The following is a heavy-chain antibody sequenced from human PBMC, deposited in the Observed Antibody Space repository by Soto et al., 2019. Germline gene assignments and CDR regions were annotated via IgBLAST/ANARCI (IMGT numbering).Heavy chain of an antibody. J-gene: IGHJ6*02. V-gene: IGHV1-18*04. D-gene: IGHD3-3*01. CDR1: GYTFTSYG. CDR2: ISAYKGNT. CDR3: ARDGKYYDFCSGYPGLGYGMDV. Sequence: QVQLVQSGAEVKKPGASVKVSCKASGYTFTSYGISWVRQAPGQGLEWMGWISAYKGNTNYAQKLQGRVTMTTDTSTSSAYMELRSLRSDDTAVYYCARDGKYYDFCSGYPGLGYGMDVWGQGTTVTVSS.